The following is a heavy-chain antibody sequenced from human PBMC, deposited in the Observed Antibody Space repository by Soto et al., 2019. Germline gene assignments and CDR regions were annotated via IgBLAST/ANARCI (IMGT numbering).Heavy chain of an antibody. CDR3: ARRTTRIVDY. J-gene: IGHJ4*02. V-gene: IGHV4-34*01. Sequence: QVQLQQWGAGLLKPSETLSLTCAVYGGSFSGYYWSWIRQPPGKGLEWIGEINHSGSTIYNPSLKSRVTISVDTSKNQFSLKLSSVTAADTAVYYCARRTTRIVDYWGQGTLVTVSS. CDR1: GGSFSGYY. D-gene: IGHD1-7*01. CDR2: INHSGST.